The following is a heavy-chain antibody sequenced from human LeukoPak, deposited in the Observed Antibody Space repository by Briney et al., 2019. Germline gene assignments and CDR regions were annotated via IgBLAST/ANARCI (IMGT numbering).Heavy chain of an antibody. CDR2: MQSTGNS. J-gene: IGHJ4*02. CDR1: GGSISTYH. D-gene: IGHD5-18*01. CDR3: ARDKQHSYGRYFDH. Sequence: PSETLSLTCIVSGGSISTYHWDWIRQPPGKGLEWIGYMQSTGNSKYNPSLKSRVAIFVDTSKNQVVLNLNSVTAADTAVYYCARDKQHSYGRYFDHWGQGMLVTVSS. V-gene: IGHV4-59*01.